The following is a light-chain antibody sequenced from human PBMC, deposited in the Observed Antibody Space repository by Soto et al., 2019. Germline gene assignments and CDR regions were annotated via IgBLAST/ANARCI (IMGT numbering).Light chain of an antibody. V-gene: IGKV1-39*01. J-gene: IGKJ2*01. Sequence: DLQMTQSPSSLSASVGDRVTITCRASQRISSYLNWYQQEPGKAPKLLIYAASSLQSGVPSSFSGSGSGTDFTLTISTLQPEDFATYYCQQSYSTPYTFGQGTKLEIK. CDR1: QRISSY. CDR3: QQSYSTPYT. CDR2: AAS.